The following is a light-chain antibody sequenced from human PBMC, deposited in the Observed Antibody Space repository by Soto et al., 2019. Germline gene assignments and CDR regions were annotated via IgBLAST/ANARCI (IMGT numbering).Light chain of an antibody. Sequence: EIVLTQSPATLSLSPGERATLSCRASQSINNYLAWYQQKPGQAPRLLIYDASNRATGIQARFSGSGSGTDFTLTISSLEAEDFAVYYCQQRSNWPLTFGGGTKVEIK. CDR2: DAS. CDR3: QQRSNWPLT. J-gene: IGKJ4*01. CDR1: QSINNY. V-gene: IGKV3-11*01.